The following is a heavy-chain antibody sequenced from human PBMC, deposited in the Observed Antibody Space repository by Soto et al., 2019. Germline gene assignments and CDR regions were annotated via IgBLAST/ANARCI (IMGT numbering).Heavy chain of an antibody. J-gene: IGHJ4*02. CDR1: GYTFTSHD. V-gene: IGHV1-8*01. CDR2: MNPNSGNT. Sequence: QVQLVQSGTEVKKPGASVKVSCKASGYTFTSHDINWVRQATGQGLEWMGWMNPNSGNTGYAQKFQGRVTMTRHTSISTAYMELSSLRSEDTAVYYCARWDYGVYARFDYWGQGTLVTVSS. CDR3: ARWDYGVYARFDY. D-gene: IGHD4-17*01.